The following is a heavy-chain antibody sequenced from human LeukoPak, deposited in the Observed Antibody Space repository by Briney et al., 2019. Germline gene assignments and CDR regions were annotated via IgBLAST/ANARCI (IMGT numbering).Heavy chain of an antibody. CDR2: VFHTGDT. Sequence: PSETLSLTCAVYGGSFSGYYRSWIRQPPGKGLEWIGYVFHTGDTNYNPSLKSRGTISADTSKNQFSLKLSSVTAADTAVYYCARGPPDFWSDNWFDPWGQGTLVTVSS. V-gene: IGHV4-59*08. J-gene: IGHJ5*02. CDR3: ARGPPDFWSDNWFDP. D-gene: IGHD3-3*01. CDR1: GGSFSGYY.